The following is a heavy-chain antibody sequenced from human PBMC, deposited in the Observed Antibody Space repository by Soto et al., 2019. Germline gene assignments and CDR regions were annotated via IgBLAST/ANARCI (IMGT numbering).Heavy chain of an antibody. D-gene: IGHD3-3*01. CDR3: ASDTITIFGVARMDTPYYYYGMDV. J-gene: IGHJ6*02. V-gene: IGHV1-69*13. CDR2: IIPIFGTA. CDR1: GGTFSSYA. Sequence: ASVKVSCKASGGTFSSYAISWVRQAPGQGPEWMGGIIPIFGTANYAQKFQGRVTITADESTSTAYMELSSLRSEDTAVYYCASDTITIFGVARMDTPYYYYGMDVWGQGTTVTVSS.